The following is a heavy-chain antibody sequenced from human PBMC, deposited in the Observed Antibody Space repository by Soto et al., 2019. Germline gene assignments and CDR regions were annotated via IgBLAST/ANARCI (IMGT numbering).Heavy chain of an antibody. D-gene: IGHD2-2*01. CDR1: GYSFFDYG. V-gene: IGHV1-69*13. Sequence: SVKVSCKASGYSFFDYGITWVRQAPGQGLEWMGGIIPIFGTANYAQRFQGRVTITADESTSTAYMELSSLRSEDTAVYYCARPLGPAAMSGAFDIWGQGTMVTVSS. CDR2: IIPIFGTA. CDR3: ARPLGPAAMSGAFDI. J-gene: IGHJ3*02.